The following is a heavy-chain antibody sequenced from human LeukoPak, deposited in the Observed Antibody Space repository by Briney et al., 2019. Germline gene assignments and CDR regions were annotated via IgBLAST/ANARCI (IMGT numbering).Heavy chain of an antibody. D-gene: IGHD6-6*01. Sequence: WGSLRLSCTATGFTFSNFGMAWVRQAPGQGLEWVSTISGSGGNMYQADSVKGRFTISRDNSRSTLYLQMNSLRAEDTAVYYCAKDAGPQQLVFFDSWGQGTLVTVSS. V-gene: IGHV3-23*01. CDR1: GFTFSNFG. CDR2: ISGSGGNM. J-gene: IGHJ4*02. CDR3: AKDAGPQQLVFFDS.